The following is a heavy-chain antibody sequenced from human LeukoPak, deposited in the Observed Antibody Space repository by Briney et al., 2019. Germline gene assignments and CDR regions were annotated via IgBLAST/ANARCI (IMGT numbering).Heavy chain of an antibody. J-gene: IGHJ4*02. Sequence: ASVKVSCKASGGTSSSYAISWVRQAPGQGLEWMGGIIPIFGTANYAQKFQGRVTITTDESTSTAYMELSSLRSEDTAVYYCARSRGYSYGFNDYWGQGTLVTVSS. CDR2: IIPIFGTA. D-gene: IGHD5-18*01. V-gene: IGHV1-69*05. CDR3: ARSRGYSYGFNDY. CDR1: GGTSSSYA.